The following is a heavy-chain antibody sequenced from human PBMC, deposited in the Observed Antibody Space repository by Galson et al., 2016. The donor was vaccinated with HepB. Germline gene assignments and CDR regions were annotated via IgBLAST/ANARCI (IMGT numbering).Heavy chain of an antibody. D-gene: IGHD5-18*01. CDR1: GYTFINYF. Sequence: SVKVSCMASGYTFINYFLHWVRQAPGQGPEWMGIINPSSGGSANFAQKFQGRVSMTSDRSTSTVYMELSSLRSEDTAVYYCARDNGYSYGYWDYWGQGTLVTVSS. CDR3: ARDNGYSYGYWDY. CDR2: INPSSGGSA. V-gene: IGHV1-46*01. J-gene: IGHJ4*02.